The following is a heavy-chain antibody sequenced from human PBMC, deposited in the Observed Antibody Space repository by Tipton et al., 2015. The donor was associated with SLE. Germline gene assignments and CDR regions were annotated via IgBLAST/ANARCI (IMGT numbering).Heavy chain of an antibody. CDR2: ISYDGSNK. Sequence: RSLRLSCAASGFTFSSYGMHWVRQAPGKGLEWVAVISYDGSNKYYADSVKGRFTISRDNSKNTLYLQMNSLRAEDTAVYYCARITMVRGGAFDIWGQGTMVTVSS. D-gene: IGHD3-10*01. J-gene: IGHJ3*02. CDR1: GFTFSSYG. CDR3: ARITMVRGGAFDI. V-gene: IGHV3-30*03.